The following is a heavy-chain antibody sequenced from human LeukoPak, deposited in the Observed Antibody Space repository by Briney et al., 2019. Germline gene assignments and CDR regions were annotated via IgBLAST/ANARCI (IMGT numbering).Heavy chain of an antibody. CDR1: GFTFSSYA. V-gene: IGHV3-64*01. CDR2: ISSNGGST. D-gene: IGHD1-26*01. J-gene: IGHJ4*02. Sequence: GGSLRLSCAASGFTFSSYAMHWVRQAPGKGLEYVSAISSNGGSTYYANSVKGRFTISRDNSKNTLYLQMGSLRAEDMAVYYCARDSNSWEPLGYWGQGTLVTVSS. CDR3: ARDSNSWEPLGY.